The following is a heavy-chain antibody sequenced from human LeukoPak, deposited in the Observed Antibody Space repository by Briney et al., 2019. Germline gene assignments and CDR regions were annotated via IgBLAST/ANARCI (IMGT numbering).Heavy chain of an antibody. CDR3: AKTRPYCSGGSCYSGLYFDY. Sequence: QFGGSLRLSCAASGFTFSSYAMSWVRQAPGKGLEWVSAISGSGGSTYYADSVKGRSTISRDNSKNTLYLQMNSLRAEDTAVYYCAKTRPYCSGGSCYSGLYFDYWGQGTLVTVSS. CDR2: ISGSGGST. CDR1: GFTFSSYA. J-gene: IGHJ4*02. V-gene: IGHV3-23*01. D-gene: IGHD2-15*01.